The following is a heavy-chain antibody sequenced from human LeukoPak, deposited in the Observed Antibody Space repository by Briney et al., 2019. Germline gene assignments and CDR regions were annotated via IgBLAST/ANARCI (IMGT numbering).Heavy chain of an antibody. D-gene: IGHD3-22*01. V-gene: IGHV3-53*01. CDR3: AKDHESDGYPCLDH. CDR2: ISASGP. CDR1: GFDVSINY. J-gene: IGHJ4*02. Sequence: GGSLRLSCAASGFDVSINYVNWIRQSPEKGLEWVSTISASGPYYADAVRGRFTISRDNSRNTLSLQMDSLGAEDTAVYYCAKDHESDGYPCLDHWGLGTLVTVSS.